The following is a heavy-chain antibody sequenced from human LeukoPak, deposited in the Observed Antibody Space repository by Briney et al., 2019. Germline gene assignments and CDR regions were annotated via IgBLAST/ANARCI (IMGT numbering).Heavy chain of an antibody. V-gene: IGHV3-23*01. CDR3: AKVGYSSSWAYYYYYMDV. J-gene: IGHJ6*03. CDR1: GFTFSSYG. Sequence: PGGSLRLSCAASGFTFSSYGMSWVRQAPGKGLEWVSAISGSGGSTYYADSVKGRFTISRDNSKNTLYLQMNSLRAEDTAVYYCAKVGYSSSWAYYYYYMDVWGKGTTVTISS. D-gene: IGHD6-13*01. CDR2: ISGSGGST.